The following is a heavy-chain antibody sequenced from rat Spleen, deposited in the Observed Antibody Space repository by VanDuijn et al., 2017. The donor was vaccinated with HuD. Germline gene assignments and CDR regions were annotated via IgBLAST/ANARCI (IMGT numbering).Heavy chain of an antibody. CDR3: AKDKDGVYVIDA. J-gene: IGHJ4*01. Sequence: EVQLVESDGGLVQPGRSLKLSCAASGFTFSDYYMAWVRQAPTKGLEWVSSINTDGASSYYPDSVKGRFTNSRDNAENTVYLQMNSLRSDDTATYYCAKDKDGVYVIDAWGQGASVTVSS. CDR2: INTDGASS. CDR1: GFTFSDYY. D-gene: IGHD1-11*01. V-gene: IGHV5-20*01.